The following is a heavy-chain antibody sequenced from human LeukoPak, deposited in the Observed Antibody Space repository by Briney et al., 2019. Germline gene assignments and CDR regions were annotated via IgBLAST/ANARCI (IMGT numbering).Heavy chain of an antibody. CDR1: GFTFGSYS. V-gene: IGHV3-21*01. J-gene: IGHJ4*02. Sequence: KPGGSLRLSCAASGFTFGSYSTNSVRHAAGKGMGWGSSISSSSSYIYYADSVKARFTISRDNAKNSLYLQMNSLRAEDTAVYYCARGANSGSYPPHFDYWGQGTLVTVSS. CDR3: ARGANSGSYPPHFDY. CDR2: ISSSSSYI. D-gene: IGHD1-26*01.